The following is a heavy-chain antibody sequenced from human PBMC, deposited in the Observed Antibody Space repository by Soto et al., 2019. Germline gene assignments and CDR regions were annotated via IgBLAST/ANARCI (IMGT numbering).Heavy chain of an antibody. D-gene: IGHD2-15*01. J-gene: IGHJ4*02. CDR1: GFTFSSYA. V-gene: IGHV3-23*01. CDR3: AKEHCSGGSCHSEYYFDY. CDR2: ISGSGGST. Sequence: GGSLRLSCAASGFTFSSYAMSWVRQAPGKELEWVSAISGSGGSTYYADSVKGRFTISRDNSKNTLYLQMNSLRAEDTAVYYCAKEHCSGGSCHSEYYFDYWGQGTLVTFSS.